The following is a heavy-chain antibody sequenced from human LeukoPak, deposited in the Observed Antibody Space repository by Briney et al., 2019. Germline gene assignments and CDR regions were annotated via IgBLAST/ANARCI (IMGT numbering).Heavy chain of an antibody. CDR2: ISSSSYI. Sequence: GGSLRLSCAASGFTFSSYSMNWVRQAPGKGLEWVSSISSSSYIYYADSVKGRFTISRDNAKNSLYLQMNSLRAEDTAVYYCARDLVVPAAPNWFDPWGQGTLVTVSS. V-gene: IGHV3-21*01. J-gene: IGHJ5*02. D-gene: IGHD2-2*01. CDR3: ARDLVVPAAPNWFDP. CDR1: GFTFSSYS.